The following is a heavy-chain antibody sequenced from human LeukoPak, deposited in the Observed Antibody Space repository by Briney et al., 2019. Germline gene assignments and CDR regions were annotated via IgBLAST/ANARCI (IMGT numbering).Heavy chain of an antibody. Sequence: GGSLRLSCTASGFTFSSYAMSWVRQAPGKGLEWVSTISGSGGSTYYADSVKGRFTISRDDSKNTLYLQMNSLRAEDTAVYYCAKEKTPRGEQWLVHFDYWGQGTLVTVSS. CDR1: GFTFSSYA. CDR3: AKEKTPRGEQWLVHFDY. CDR2: ISGSGGST. D-gene: IGHD6-19*01. J-gene: IGHJ4*02. V-gene: IGHV3-23*01.